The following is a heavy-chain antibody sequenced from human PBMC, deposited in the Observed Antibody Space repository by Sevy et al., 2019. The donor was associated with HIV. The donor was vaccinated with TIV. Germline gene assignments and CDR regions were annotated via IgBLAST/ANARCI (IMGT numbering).Heavy chain of an antibody. V-gene: IGHV4-59*01. CDR1: GDSISGYY. Sequence: SETLSLICTVSGDSISGYYWSWLRQSPGKGLEWIGGIYYSGSTNYNPSLESRVTISVDTSKSQFSLNLSSVTAADTAVFYCARDRTYGSSELDYWGQGILVTVSS. J-gene: IGHJ4*02. D-gene: IGHD6-6*01. CDR2: IYYSGST. CDR3: ARDRTYGSSELDY.